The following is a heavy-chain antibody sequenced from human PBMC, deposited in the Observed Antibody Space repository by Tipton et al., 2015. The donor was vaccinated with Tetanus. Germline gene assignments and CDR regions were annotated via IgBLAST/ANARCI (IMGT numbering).Heavy chain of an antibody. CDR2: ISSSGSTM. CDR1: GLTFSDYY. V-gene: IGHV3-11*04. J-gene: IGHJ4*02. CDR3: ARGMAEASNCGGDCYSDY. D-gene: IGHD2-21*02. Sequence: QLVQSGGGLVKPGGSLRLSCAASGLTFSDYYMSWLRQAPGKGLEWVSYISSSGSTMYYVDSVKGRFTISRDNAKNSLYLQMISLRAEDTAVYSCARGMAEASNCGGDCYSDYWGQGTLVTVSS.